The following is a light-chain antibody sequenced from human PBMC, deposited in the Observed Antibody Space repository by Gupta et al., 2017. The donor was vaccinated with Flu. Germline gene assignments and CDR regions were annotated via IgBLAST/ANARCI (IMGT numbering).Light chain of an antibody. Sequence: TWYQQKPGQAPVLVISGNNIRPSEIPDRFSRSSLGNTTSLTISGAQAETEAGYYCSSRDGSCHYPVLGRGPQLNVL. CDR2: GNN. CDR3: SSRDGSCHYPV. J-gene: IGLJ7*01. V-gene: IGLV3-19*01.